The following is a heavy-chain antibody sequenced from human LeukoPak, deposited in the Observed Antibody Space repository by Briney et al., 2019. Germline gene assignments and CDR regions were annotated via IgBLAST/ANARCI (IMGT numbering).Heavy chain of an antibody. Sequence: GGSLRPSCEASGFSFSDYWMHWVRQAPGKGLVWVSRIATDGTGTNYADSVKGRFTISRDNAKNTLYLQMSSLRAEDTAVYFCARDLAATNWFDPWGQGTLVTVSS. V-gene: IGHV3-74*01. CDR2: IATDGTGT. CDR1: GFSFSDYW. J-gene: IGHJ5*02. CDR3: ARDLAATNWFDP. D-gene: IGHD6-25*01.